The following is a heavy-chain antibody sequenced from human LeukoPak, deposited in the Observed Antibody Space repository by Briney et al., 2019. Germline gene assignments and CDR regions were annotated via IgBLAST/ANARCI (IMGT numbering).Heavy chain of an antibody. V-gene: IGHV3-21*01. CDR2: ISSSSSYI. D-gene: IGHD4-17*01. Sequence: PGGSLRLSCAASGFTFSDYYMNWVRQAPGKGLEWVSSISSSSSYIYYADSVKGRFTISRDNAKNSLYLQMNSLRAEDTAVYYCARPRDSGDYFDYWGQGTLVTVSS. J-gene: IGHJ4*02. CDR1: GFTFSDYY. CDR3: ARPRDSGDYFDY.